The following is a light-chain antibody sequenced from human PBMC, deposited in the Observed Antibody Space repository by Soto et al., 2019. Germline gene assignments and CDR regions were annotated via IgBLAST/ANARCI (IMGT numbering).Light chain of an antibody. Sequence: MTQYPATWSVSPGEGATLSCRASQSVGSDLAWYQQKPGQAPSLLIYGASTRATGIPARFSVSASGTEFTLTISGLQAEDFPAYSCQQYKSWPPNTVSQGTRLEIK. V-gene: IGKV3-15*01. CDR2: GAS. CDR3: QQYKSWPPNT. J-gene: IGKJ5*01. CDR1: QSVGSD.